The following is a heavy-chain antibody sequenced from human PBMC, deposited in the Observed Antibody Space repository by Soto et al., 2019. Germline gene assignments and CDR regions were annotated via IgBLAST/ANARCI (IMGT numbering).Heavy chain of an antibody. CDR3: AREGEPYDYVWGSYRSTFDY. CDR2: IWYDGSNK. D-gene: IGHD3-16*02. V-gene: IGHV3-33*01. Sequence: GGSLRLSCAASGFTFSSYGMHWVRQAPGKGLEWVAVIWYDGSNKYYADSVKGRFTISRDNSKNTLYLQMNSLRAEDTAVYYCAREGEPYDYVWGSYRSTFDYWGQGTLVTVSS. CDR1: GFTFSSYG. J-gene: IGHJ4*02.